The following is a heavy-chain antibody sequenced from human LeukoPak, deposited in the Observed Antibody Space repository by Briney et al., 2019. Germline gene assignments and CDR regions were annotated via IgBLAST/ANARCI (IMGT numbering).Heavy chain of an antibody. CDR3: AKTDIVVVTAILSNFDY. CDR2: ISGSGGST. V-gene: IGHV3-23*01. D-gene: IGHD2-21*02. J-gene: IGHJ4*02. CDR1: GFTFSSYA. Sequence: GGSLRLSCAASGFTFSSYAMSWVRQAPGKGLEWVSAISGSGGSTYYADSVKGRFTISRDNSKNTLYLQMNSLRAEDMAVYYCAKTDIVVVTAILSNFDYWGQGTLVTVSS.